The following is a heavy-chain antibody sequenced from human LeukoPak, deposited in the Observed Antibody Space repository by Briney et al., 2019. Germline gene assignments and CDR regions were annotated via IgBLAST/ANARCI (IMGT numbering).Heavy chain of an antibody. V-gene: IGHV4-59*01. CDR3: ASTEAGPGPSYYYMDV. CDR1: GGSISSYY. Sequence: SETLSLSCTVSGGSISSYYWSWIRQPPGKGLEWVGYIYCSGSTNYNPSLKSRVTISVDTSKNQFSLKLSSVTAADTAVYYCASTEAGPGPSYYYMDVWGKGTTVTVSS. CDR2: IYCSGST. J-gene: IGHJ6*03. D-gene: IGHD6-13*01.